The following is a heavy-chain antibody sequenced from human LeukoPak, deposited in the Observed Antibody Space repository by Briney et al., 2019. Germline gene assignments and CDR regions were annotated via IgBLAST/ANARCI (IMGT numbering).Heavy chain of an antibody. V-gene: IGHV3-7*03. D-gene: IGHD3-22*01. CDR2: IKQDGSEK. CDR1: GFTFSSYW. J-gene: IGHJ6*03. CDR3: ARSSSGYYYVGYMDV. Sequence: GGSLRLSCAASGFTFSSYWMSWVRQAPGKGLEWVANIKQDGSEKYYVDSVKGRFTISRDNAKNSLYLQMNSLRAEDTAVYNCARSSSGYYYVGYMDVWGKGTTVTISS.